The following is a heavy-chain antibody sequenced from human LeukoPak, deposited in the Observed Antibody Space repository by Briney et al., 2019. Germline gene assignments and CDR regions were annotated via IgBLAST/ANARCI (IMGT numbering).Heavy chain of an antibody. D-gene: IGHD2-2*01. J-gene: IGHJ3*02. V-gene: IGHV1-69*04. CDR2: IIPIFGIA. CDR3: AREGIVVVPAAIVAFDI. CDR1: GGTFSSYA. Sequence: SVKVSCKASGGTFSSYAISWVRQAPGQGLEWMGRIIPIFGIANYAQKFQGRVTITADKSTSTAYMELSSLRSEDTAVYYCAREGIVVVPAAIVAFDIWSQGTMVTVSS.